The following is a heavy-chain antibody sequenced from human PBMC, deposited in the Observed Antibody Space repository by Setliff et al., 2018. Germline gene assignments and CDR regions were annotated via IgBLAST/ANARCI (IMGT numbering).Heavy chain of an antibody. CDR2: IYDTGYV. J-gene: IGHJ4*02. V-gene: IGHV4-59*08. CDR1: RGSISTYA. Sequence: LSLTCTVSRGSISTYAWSWIRHIPGKGLEWVGYIYDTGYVNYNPSLKSRVSMSVDTSKNQVFLRLTSVTDADTAMYYCAGVTYKGRGENYFDLWGQGTPVTVSS. CDR3: AGVTYKGRGENYFDL. D-gene: IGHD3-16*01.